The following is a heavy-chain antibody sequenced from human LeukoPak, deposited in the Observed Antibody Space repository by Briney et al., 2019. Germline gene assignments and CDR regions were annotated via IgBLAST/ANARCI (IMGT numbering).Heavy chain of an antibody. CDR2: INHSGST. CDR1: GFIFSSYV. CDR3: ARGVNNWNIDVFDI. V-gene: IGHV4-34*01. D-gene: IGHD1/OR15-1a*01. Sequence: GSLRLSCAASGFIFSSYVISWIRQPPGKGLEWIGEINHSGSTNYNPSLKSRVTISVDTSKNQFSLKLSSVTAAETAVYFCARGVNNWNIDVFDIWGQGTMVTVSS. J-gene: IGHJ3*02.